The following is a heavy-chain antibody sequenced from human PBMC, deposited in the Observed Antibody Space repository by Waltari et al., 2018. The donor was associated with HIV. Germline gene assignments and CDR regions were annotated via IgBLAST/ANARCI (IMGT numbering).Heavy chain of an antibody. D-gene: IGHD1-26*01. V-gene: IGHV3-15*02. Sequence: VQLVESGGALVTPGGSLKISCAVSGIPFKNAWLSWARQAPGKGLQWLGHIRSKTDGGATDYAAPLSGRFAISTDDFNNTMFLEMKTLKVDDTAVYYCTTFEMGTTRNFWGQGTLVTVSS. CDR3: TTFEMGTTRNF. CDR1: GIPFKNAW. CDR2: IRSKTDGGAT. J-gene: IGHJ4*02.